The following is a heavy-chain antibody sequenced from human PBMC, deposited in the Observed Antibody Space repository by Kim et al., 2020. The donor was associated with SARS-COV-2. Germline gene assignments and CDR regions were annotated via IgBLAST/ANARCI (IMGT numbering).Heavy chain of an antibody. CDR1: GGSISSYY. D-gene: IGHD6-19*01. CDR2: IYYSGST. V-gene: IGHV4-59*01. J-gene: IGHJ4*02. CDR3: ARAVFGAGMFDY. Sequence: SETLSLTCTVSGGSISSYYWSWIRQPPGKGLEWIGYIYYSGSTNYNPSLKSRVTISVDTSKNQFSLKLSSVTAADTAVYYCARAVFGAGMFDYWGQGTLVTVSS.